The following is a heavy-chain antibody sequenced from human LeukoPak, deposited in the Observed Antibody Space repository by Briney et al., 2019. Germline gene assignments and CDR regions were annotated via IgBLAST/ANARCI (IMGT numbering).Heavy chain of an antibody. V-gene: IGHV1-46*01. CDR2: VNPSGGST. J-gene: IGHJ1*01. CDR1: GYTFTSYY. CDR3: ARGETDPQH. Sequence: ASVKVSRKASGYTFTSYYMHWVRQVTGQGLEWMGIVNPSGGSTSYAQKFQGRVTMTRDMSTSTVYMELSSLRSEDTAVYYCARGETDPQHWGQGTLVTVSS. D-gene: IGHD1-26*01.